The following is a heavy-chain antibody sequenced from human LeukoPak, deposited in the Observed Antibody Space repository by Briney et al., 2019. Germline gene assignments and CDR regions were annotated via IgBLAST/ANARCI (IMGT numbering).Heavy chain of an antibody. V-gene: IGHV1-46*01. CDR3: ARDYYDSSGFFALPSRTSYAFDI. J-gene: IGHJ3*02. D-gene: IGHD3-22*01. CDR1: GYTFTSYY. CDR2: INPSGGRT. Sequence: ASVKVSCKASGYTFTSYYMHWVRQAPGQGLEWMGIINPSGGRTSYAQKFQGRVTMTRDTSTSTVYMELSSLRSEDTAVYYCARDYYDSSGFFALPSRTSYAFDIWGQGTMVTVSS.